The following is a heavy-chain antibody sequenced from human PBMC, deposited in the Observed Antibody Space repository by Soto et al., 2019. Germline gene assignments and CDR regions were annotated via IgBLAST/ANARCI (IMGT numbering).Heavy chain of an antibody. CDR3: ARGLYCGGGCYSHFDY. CDR2: IIPIFGTT. D-gene: IGHD2-21*01. Sequence: VQLVQSGAEVKKPGSSVKVSCKASGGTFSNYPFIWVRQAPGQGLDWMGGIIPIFGTTDYGQRFQGRVTITADESTTTDYMELSSLRADATAVYYWARGLYCGGGCYSHFDYWGQGTLVTVSS. J-gene: IGHJ4*02. V-gene: IGHV1-69*01. CDR1: GGTFSNYP.